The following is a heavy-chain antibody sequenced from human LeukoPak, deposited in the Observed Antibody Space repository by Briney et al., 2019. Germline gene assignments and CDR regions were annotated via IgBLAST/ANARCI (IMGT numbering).Heavy chain of an antibody. J-gene: IGHJ4*02. Sequence: GGSLRLSCEASGFTVSSNYMSWVRQAPGKGLEWVSVIYSGGSTYYADSVKGRFTISRDNSKNTLYLQINNLRAEDTAVYYCARVLLPSFDSTYYFDYWGQGTLVTVSS. CDR2: IYSGGST. CDR1: GFTVSSNY. CDR3: ARVLLPSFDSTYYFDY. D-gene: IGHD2/OR15-2a*01. V-gene: IGHV3-53*01.